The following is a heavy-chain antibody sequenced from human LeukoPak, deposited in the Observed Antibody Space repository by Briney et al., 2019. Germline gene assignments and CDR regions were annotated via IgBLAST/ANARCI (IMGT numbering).Heavy chain of an antibody. V-gene: IGHV3-49*04. CDR2: IRSKAYGGTT. D-gene: IGHD3-9*01. Sequence: PGGSLRLSCAASGFTFSSYAMSWVRQAPGKGLEWVGFIRSKAYGGTTEYAASVKGRFTISRDDSKSIAYLQMNSLKTEDTAVYYCTRVDILTGYSPSHFDYWGQGTLVTVSS. CDR1: GFTFSSYA. CDR3: TRVDILTGYSPSHFDY. J-gene: IGHJ4*02.